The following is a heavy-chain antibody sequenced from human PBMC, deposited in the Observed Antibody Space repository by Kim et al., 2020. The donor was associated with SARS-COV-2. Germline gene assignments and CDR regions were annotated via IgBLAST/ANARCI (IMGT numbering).Heavy chain of an antibody. CDR3: ARDYPSPDYYDSSGYYEGSAFDI. CDR2: IKQDGSEK. CDR1: GFTFSSYW. D-gene: IGHD3-22*01. J-gene: IGHJ3*02. Sequence: GGSLRLSCAASGFTFSSYWMSWVRQAPGKGLEWVANIKQDGSEKYYVDSVKGRFTISRDNAKNSLYLQMNSLRAEDTAVYYCARDYPSPDYYDSSGYYEGSAFDIWGQGTMVTVSS. V-gene: IGHV3-7*03.